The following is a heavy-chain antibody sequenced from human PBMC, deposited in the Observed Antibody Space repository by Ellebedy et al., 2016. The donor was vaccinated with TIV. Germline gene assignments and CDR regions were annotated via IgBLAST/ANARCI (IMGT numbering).Heavy chain of an antibody. Sequence: AASVKVSCKASGYTFTDYYIHWVRQAPGQRLAWMGWINPNTGSDYAQKFQGRVTLTGDTSISTAYMELNSLRSEDTAIYYCAREVSMVRGAVWGQGTLVAVSS. CDR3: AREVSMVRGAV. CDR1: GYTFTDYY. CDR2: INPNTGS. D-gene: IGHD3-10*01. J-gene: IGHJ4*02. V-gene: IGHV1-2*02.